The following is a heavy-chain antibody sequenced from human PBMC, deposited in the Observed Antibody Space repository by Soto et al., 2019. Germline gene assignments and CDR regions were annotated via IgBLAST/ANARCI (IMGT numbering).Heavy chain of an antibody. J-gene: IGHJ4*02. Sequence: SGGSLRLSCAAAGFTFSIYAMSWVRQAPGKGLEWVSAISGSGGSTYYADSVKGRFTISRDNSKNTLYLQMNSLRAEDTAVYYCASLTSTWQVGFDYWGQGTLVTVSS. CDR3: ASLTSTWQVGFDY. V-gene: IGHV3-23*01. CDR2: ISGSGGST. D-gene: IGHD3-3*01. CDR1: GFTFSIYA.